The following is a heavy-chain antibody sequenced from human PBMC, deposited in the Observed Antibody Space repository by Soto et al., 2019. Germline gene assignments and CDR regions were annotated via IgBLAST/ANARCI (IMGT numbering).Heavy chain of an antibody. V-gene: IGHV4-59*01. D-gene: IGHD4-17*01. J-gene: IGHJ4*02. CDR3: ARAGYGGIDY. Sequence: WETLALTCTVPGGSTSTDRWRWIRQPPGKGLEWIAYIYYSGSTNYNPSLKSRVTMSVDTSKNQFSLKLSSVTTADTAVYYCARAGYGGIDYWGQGTLVTVS. CDR1: GGSTSTDR. CDR2: IYYSGST.